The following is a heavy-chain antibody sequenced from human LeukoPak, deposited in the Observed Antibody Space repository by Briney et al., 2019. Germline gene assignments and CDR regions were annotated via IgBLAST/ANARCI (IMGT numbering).Heavy chain of an antibody. V-gene: IGHV4-34*01. CDR3: ARETITVVTPIFDY. CDR2: INHSGST. CDR1: GGSFSGYY. J-gene: IGHJ4*02. D-gene: IGHD4-23*01. Sequence: SETLSLTCAVYGGSFSGYYWSWIRQPPGEGLEWIGEINHSGSTNYNPSLKSRVTISVDTSKNQFSLKLSSVTAADTAVYYCARETITVVTPIFDYWGQGTLVTVSS.